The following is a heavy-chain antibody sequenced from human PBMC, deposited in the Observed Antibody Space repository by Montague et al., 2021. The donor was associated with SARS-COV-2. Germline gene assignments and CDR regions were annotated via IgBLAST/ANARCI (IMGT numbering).Heavy chain of an antibody. D-gene: IGHD6-13*01. J-gene: IGHJ6*02. Sequence: SLRLSCAASGFTVSINYMSWVRQAPGKGLEWVSDIYSGGSTYYADSVKGRFTISRDNSKNTVYLQMNSLRAEDTAVYYCARDTPKQLNYYYGMDVWGQGTTVTVSS. V-gene: IGHV3-66*01. CDR3: ARDTPKQLNYYYGMDV. CDR2: IYSGGST. CDR1: GFTVSINY.